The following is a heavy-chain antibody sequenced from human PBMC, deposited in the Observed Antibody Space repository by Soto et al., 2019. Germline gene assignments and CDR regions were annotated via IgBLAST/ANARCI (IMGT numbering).Heavy chain of an antibody. CDR3: AREDIVKRFYY. Sequence: SQTLSLTCAISGDSVSSDSVAWNWIRQSPSRGLEWLGRTFYRSKWSYDYAVSLKSRISVNPDTSKNQFSLQLNSVTPDDTAVYFCAREDIVKRFYYWGQGTLVTVSS. J-gene: IGHJ4*02. V-gene: IGHV6-1*01. D-gene: IGHD3-22*01. CDR2: TFYRSKWSY. CDR1: GDSVSSDSVA.